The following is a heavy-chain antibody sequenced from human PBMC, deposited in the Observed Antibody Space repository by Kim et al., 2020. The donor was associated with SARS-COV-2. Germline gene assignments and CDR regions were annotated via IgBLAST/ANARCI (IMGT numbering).Heavy chain of an antibody. D-gene: IGHD2-21*02. V-gene: IGHV4-31*02. Sequence: RVTISVDTSKNQFSLKLSSVTAADTAVYYCARDPLAYCGGDCYSGWAFDIWGQGTMVTVSS. J-gene: IGHJ3*02. CDR3: ARDPLAYCGGDCYSGWAFDI.